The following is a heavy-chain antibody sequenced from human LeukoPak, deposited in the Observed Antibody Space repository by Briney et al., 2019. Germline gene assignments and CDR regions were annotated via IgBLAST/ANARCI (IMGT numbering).Heavy chain of an antibody. CDR3: ARDGSMVRGVIQGTFDY. V-gene: IGHV3-48*04. CDR1: GFTFSSYW. CDR2: ISSSGNII. D-gene: IGHD3-10*01. Sequence: GGSLRLSCAASGFTFSSYWMHWVRQAPGKGLEWVSYISSSGNIIYYADSVKGRFTISRDNAKNSLNLQMNSLRAEDTAVYYCARDGSMVRGVIQGTFDYWGQGTLVTVSS. J-gene: IGHJ4*02.